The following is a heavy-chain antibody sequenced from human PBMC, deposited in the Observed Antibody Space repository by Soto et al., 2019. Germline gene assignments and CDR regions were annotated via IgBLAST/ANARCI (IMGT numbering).Heavy chain of an antibody. J-gene: IGHJ4*02. V-gene: IGHV2-26*01. CDR2: IFSNDEK. CDR1: GFSLSNARMG. D-gene: IGHD3-22*01. Sequence: QVTLKESGPVLVKPTETLTLTCTVSGFSLSNARMGVSWIRQPPGKALEWLAYIFSNDEKSYSTSLKSRLTIPKDTSKNHADLTINNMAPVDTATYYCARTQSDNYDSSAVLFDHGGQGALVTVSS. CDR3: ARTQSDNYDSSAVLFDH.